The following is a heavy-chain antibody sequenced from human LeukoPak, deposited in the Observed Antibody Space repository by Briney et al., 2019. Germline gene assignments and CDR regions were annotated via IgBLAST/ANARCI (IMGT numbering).Heavy chain of an antibody. V-gene: IGHV1-69*13. CDR2: IIPIFATA. CDR3: ARDRGGYCSGGSCYSLYYYYYMDV. J-gene: IGHJ6*03. CDR1: GYTFTNYG. Sequence: ASVKVSCKASGYTFTNYGISWVRQAPGQGLEWMGGIIPIFATANYAQKFQGRVTIAADESTSTAYMELSSLRSKDTAVYYCARDRGGYCSGGSCYSLYYYYYMDVWGKGTTVTVSS. D-gene: IGHD2-15*01.